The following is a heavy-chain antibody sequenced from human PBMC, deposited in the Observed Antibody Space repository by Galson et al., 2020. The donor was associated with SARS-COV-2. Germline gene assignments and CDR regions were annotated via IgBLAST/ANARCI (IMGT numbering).Heavy chain of an antibody. D-gene: IGHD2-15*01. CDR1: GYTFTSYY. J-gene: IGHJ4*02. V-gene: IGHV1-46*01. Sequence: DSVKVSCKASGYTFTSYYMHWVRQAPAQGLAWMGIINPSGGSTSYAQKFQGRVTMTRDTSTSTVYMEMSSLGSEDTAVYYCARDRSDCSGGSCYYFDYWGQGTLVTVSS. CDR3: ARDRSDCSGGSCYYFDY. CDR2: INPSGGST.